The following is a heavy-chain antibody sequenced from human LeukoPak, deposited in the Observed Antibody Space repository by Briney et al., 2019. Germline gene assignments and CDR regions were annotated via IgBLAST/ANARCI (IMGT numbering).Heavy chain of an antibody. CDR1: GGSISSGGYY. J-gene: IGHJ5*02. V-gene: IGHV4-31*03. D-gene: IGHD2-2*01. Sequence: SQTLSLTCTVSGGSISSGGYYWSWIRQHPGKGLEWIGYIYYSGSTYYNPSLKSRVIISVDTSKNQISLKLSSVTAADTAVYYCARYTVVAHSFDPWGQGTLVTVSS. CDR3: ARYTVVAHSFDP. CDR2: IYYSGST.